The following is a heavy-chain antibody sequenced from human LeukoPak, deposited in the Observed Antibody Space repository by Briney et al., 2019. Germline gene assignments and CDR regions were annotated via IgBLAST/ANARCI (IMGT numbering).Heavy chain of an antibody. D-gene: IGHD1-7*01. CDR1: GFTFSSYS. V-gene: IGHV3-21*01. J-gene: IGHJ4*02. CDR2: ISSSSSYI. CDR3: ARVRKLELRFNYFDY. Sequence: GGSLRLSCAASGFTFSSYSMNWVRQAPGKGLEWVSSISSSSSYIYYADSVKGRLTISRDNAKNSLYLQMNSLRAEDTAVYYCARVRKLELRFNYFDYWGQGTLVTVSS.